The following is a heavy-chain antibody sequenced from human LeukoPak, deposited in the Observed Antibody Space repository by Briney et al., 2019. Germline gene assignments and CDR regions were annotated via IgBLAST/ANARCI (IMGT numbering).Heavy chain of an antibody. CDR1: GYTFTSYD. Sequence: GASVKVSCKASGYTFTSYDINWVRQATGQGLEWMGWMNPNSGNTGYAQKFQGRVTMTRNTSISTAYMELSSLRSEDTAVYYCARIGYYDFWSGYYGHNDAFDIWGQGTMVTVSS. D-gene: IGHD3-3*01. V-gene: IGHV1-8*01. CDR3: ARIGYYDFWSGYYGHNDAFDI. J-gene: IGHJ3*02. CDR2: MNPNSGNT.